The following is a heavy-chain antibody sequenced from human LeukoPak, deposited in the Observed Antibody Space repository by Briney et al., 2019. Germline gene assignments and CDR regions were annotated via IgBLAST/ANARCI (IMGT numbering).Heavy chain of an antibody. CDR3: ARGRRRSPYYFDY. D-gene: IGHD5-12*01. Sequence: SETLSLTCAVSGGSISSSNWWSWVRQAPGKGLEWIGEIYHSGSTNYNPSLKSRVTISVDKSKNQFSLKLSSVTAADTAVYYCARGRRRSPYYFDYWGQGTLVTVSS. CDR2: IYHSGST. CDR1: GGSISSSNW. J-gene: IGHJ4*02. V-gene: IGHV4-4*02.